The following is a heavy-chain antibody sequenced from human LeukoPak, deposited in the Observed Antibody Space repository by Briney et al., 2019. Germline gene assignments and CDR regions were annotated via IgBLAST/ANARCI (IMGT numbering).Heavy chain of an antibody. D-gene: IGHD2-2*01. CDR2: INHSGST. J-gene: IGHJ4*02. CDR3: ARAWRGIVVVPAMAFDY. Sequence: SETLSLTCAVYGGSFSGYYWSWIRQPPGKGLEWIGEINHSGSTNYNPSLKSRVTISVDTSKNQFSLELSSVTAADTAVYYCARAWRGIVVVPAMAFDYWGQGTLVTVSS. V-gene: IGHV4-34*01. CDR1: GGSFSGYY.